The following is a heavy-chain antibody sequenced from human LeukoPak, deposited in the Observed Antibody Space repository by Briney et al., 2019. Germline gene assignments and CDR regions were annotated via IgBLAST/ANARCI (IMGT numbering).Heavy chain of an antibody. CDR3: AKDQYGGNPQYYFDY. J-gene: IGHJ4*02. CDR1: GFTFSSYA. D-gene: IGHD4-23*01. Sequence: GGSLRFSCAASGFTFSSYAMNWVRQAPGKGLEGVSTISGSGGSLYYADPVKGRFTISRDNSKNTLYLQMNSLRAEDTAVYYCAKDQYGGNPQYYFDYWGQGTLVTVSS. CDR2: ISGSGGSL. V-gene: IGHV3-23*01.